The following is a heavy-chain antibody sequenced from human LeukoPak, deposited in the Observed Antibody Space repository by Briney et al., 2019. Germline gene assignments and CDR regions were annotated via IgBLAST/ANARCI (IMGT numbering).Heavy chain of an antibody. J-gene: IGHJ4*02. CDR3: ARGRHVHYIVVVPAALKPFDY. D-gene: IGHD2-2*01. V-gene: IGHV4-34*01. Sequence: SETLSLTCAVYGGSFSGYYWSWIRQPPWKGLEWIGEINHSGSTNYNPSLKSRVTISVDTSKNQFSLKLSSVTAADTAVYYCARGRHVHYIVVVPAALKPFDYWGQGTLVTVSS. CDR1: GGSFSGYY. CDR2: INHSGST.